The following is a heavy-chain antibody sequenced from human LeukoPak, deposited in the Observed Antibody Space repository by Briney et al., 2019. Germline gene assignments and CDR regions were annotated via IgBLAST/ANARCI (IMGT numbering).Heavy chain of an antibody. J-gene: IGHJ4*02. Sequence: ASVKVSCKASGYTFNSYGISWVRQAPGQGLEWMGWLSAYNGNTNYAQKLQGRVTMTTDTSTSTAYMEVRSLRSDDTAVYYCARDPDPYGSGSYYFVYWGQGTLVTVSS. CDR3: ARDPDPYGSGSYYFVY. CDR1: GYTFNSYG. D-gene: IGHD3-10*01. V-gene: IGHV1-18*01. CDR2: LSAYNGNT.